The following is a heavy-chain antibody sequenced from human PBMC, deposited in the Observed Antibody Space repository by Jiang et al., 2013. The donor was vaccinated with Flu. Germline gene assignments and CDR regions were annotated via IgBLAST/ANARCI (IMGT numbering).Heavy chain of an antibody. Sequence: SGAEVKKPGESLRISCQGSGYSFTHYWINWVRQMPGKGLEWMGRIDPSDSYTNYSPSFQGHVTISADKSSSTVYLQWSSLKASDSAMYYCARLNTGSGPNLDAFDIWGQGTMVIVSS. CDR3: ARLNTGSGPNLDAFDI. CDR2: IDPSDSYT. V-gene: IGHV5-10-1*01. CDR1: GYSFTHYW. D-gene: IGHD3-10*01. J-gene: IGHJ3*02.